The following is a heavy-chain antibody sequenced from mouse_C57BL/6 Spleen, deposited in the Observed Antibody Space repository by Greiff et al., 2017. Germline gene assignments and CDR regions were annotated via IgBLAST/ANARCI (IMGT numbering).Heavy chain of an antibody. CDR2: INPNNGGT. D-gene: IGHD3-2*02. Sequence: VQLQQSGPELVKPGASVKISCKASGYTFTDYYMNWVKQSHGKSLEWIGYINPNNGGTSYNQKFKGKATLTVDKSSSTAYMELRSLTSEDSAVYYCARQAQATFFDYWGQGTTLTVSS. CDR1: GYTFTDYY. CDR3: ARQAQATFFDY. V-gene: IGHV1-26*01. J-gene: IGHJ2*01.